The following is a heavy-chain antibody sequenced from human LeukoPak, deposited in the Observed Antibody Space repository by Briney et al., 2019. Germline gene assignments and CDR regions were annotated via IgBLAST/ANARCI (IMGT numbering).Heavy chain of an antibody. V-gene: IGHV1-18*01. Sequence: ASVKVSCKASGYTFTSYGISWVRQAPGQGLEWMGWISAYNGNTNYAQKLQGRVTMTTDTSTSTAYMELRSLRSDDTAVYYCARTGPNIAAAGIGGYYYMDVWGKGTTVTVSS. CDR2: ISAYNGNT. CDR1: GYTFTSYG. J-gene: IGHJ6*03. D-gene: IGHD6-13*01. CDR3: ARTGPNIAAAGIGGYYYMDV.